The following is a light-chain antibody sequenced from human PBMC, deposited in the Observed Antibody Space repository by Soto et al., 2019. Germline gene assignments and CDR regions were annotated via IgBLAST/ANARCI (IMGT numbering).Light chain of an antibody. CDR1: QSVCSS. CDR2: DAS. Sequence: EIVLTQSPATLSLSPGERATLSCRASQSVCSSLAWYQQRPGQAPRLLIHDASNRATGIPARFSGSGSGTDFTLTISSLEPDDFAVYSCQQRNKWPLTFGGGTKVDIK. CDR3: QQRNKWPLT. V-gene: IGKV3-11*01. J-gene: IGKJ4*01.